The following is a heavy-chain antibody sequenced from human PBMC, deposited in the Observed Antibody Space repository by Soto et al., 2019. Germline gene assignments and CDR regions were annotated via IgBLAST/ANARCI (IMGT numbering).Heavy chain of an antibody. CDR1: GYTFTSYA. D-gene: IGHD3-9*01. CDR3: ARDGLRYFDWLQYYYYYMDV. CDR2: ISAGNGNT. Sequence: QVQLVQSGAEVKKPGASVKVSCKASGYTFTSYAMHWVRQAPGQRLEWMGWISAGNGNTKYSQKLQGRVTMTTDTSTSTAYMELRSLRSDDTAVYYCARDGLRYFDWLQYYYYYMDVWGKGTTVTVSS. V-gene: IGHV1-3*01. J-gene: IGHJ6*03.